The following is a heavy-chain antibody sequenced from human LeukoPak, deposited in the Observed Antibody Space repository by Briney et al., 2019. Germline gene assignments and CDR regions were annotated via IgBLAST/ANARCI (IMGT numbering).Heavy chain of an antibody. J-gene: IGHJ6*03. Sequence: GGSLRLSCAASGFTFSSYSMNWVRQAPGKGLEWVSYISSSGSTIYYADSVKGRFTISRDNAKNSLYLQMNSLRAEDTAVYYCASSIVDYMDVWGKGTTVTVSS. CDR1: GFTFSSYS. V-gene: IGHV3-48*04. CDR3: ASSIVDYMDV. CDR2: ISSSGSTI. D-gene: IGHD2-15*01.